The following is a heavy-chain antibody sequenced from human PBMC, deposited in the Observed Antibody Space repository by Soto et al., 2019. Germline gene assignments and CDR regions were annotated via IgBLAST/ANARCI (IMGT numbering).Heavy chain of an antibody. V-gene: IGHV3-33*01. CDR3: ARDKGGQQWLVRGYYYGMDV. CDR2: LWYDGSNK. D-gene: IGHD6-19*01. CDR1: GFTFSSYG. Sequence: PRRTCEASGFTFSSYGMHWVRQAPGKGLEWVAVLWYDGSNKYYADSVKGRFTISRDNSKNTLYLQMNSLRAEDTAVYYCARDKGGQQWLVRGYYYGMDVWGQGTTVTVS. J-gene: IGHJ6*02.